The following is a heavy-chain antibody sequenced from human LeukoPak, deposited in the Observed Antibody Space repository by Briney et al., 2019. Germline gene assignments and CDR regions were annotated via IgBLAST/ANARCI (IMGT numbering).Heavy chain of an antibody. Sequence: VASVKVSCKASGYTFTGYYMHWVRQAPGQGLEWMGWINPNSGGTNYAQKFRGRVTMTRDTSISTAYMELSRLRSDDTAVYYCARVSRSSGWHYYYYYYGMDVWGQGTTVTVSS. CDR2: INPNSGGT. D-gene: IGHD6-19*01. CDR1: GYTFTGYY. V-gene: IGHV1-2*02. CDR3: ARVSRSSGWHYYYYYYGMDV. J-gene: IGHJ6*02.